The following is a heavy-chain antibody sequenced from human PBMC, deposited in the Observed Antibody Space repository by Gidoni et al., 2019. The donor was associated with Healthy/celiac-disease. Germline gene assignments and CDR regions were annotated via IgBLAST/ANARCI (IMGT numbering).Heavy chain of an antibody. Sequence: QVQLVQSGAEVKKPGSSVKVSCKASGGTFSSYAISWVRQAPGQGLEWMGGIIPIFGTANYAQKFQGRVTITADESTSTAYMELSSLRSEDTAVYYCARDQYDILTGFNYYYYMDVWGKGTTVTVSS. CDR3: ARDQYDILTGFNYYYYMDV. V-gene: IGHV1-69*01. CDR1: GGTFSSYA. CDR2: IIPIFGTA. D-gene: IGHD3-9*01. J-gene: IGHJ6*03.